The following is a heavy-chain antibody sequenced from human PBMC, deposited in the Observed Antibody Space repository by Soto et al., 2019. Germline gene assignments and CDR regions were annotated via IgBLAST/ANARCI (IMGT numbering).Heavy chain of an antibody. J-gene: IGHJ3*01. V-gene: IGHV1-3*01. CDR1: GYTFTSYA. CDR2: INAGNGNT. CDR3: ARDLMTTVTTYPT. Sequence: ASVKVSCKASGYTFTSYAMHWVRQAPGQRLEWMGWINAGNGNTKYSQKFQGRVTITRDTSTSTAYMELSSLRSEDTAVYYCARDLMTTVTTYPTWGQGTMVTVSS. D-gene: IGHD4-17*01.